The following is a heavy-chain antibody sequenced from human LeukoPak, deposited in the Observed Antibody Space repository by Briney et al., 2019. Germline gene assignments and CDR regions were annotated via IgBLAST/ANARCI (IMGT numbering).Heavy chain of an antibody. CDR1: GGTFSSYA. V-gene: IGHV1-69*13. J-gene: IGHJ6*03. D-gene: IGHD4-23*01. CDR3: ARVGTVVSPVSYYCYYMDV. CDR2: IIPIFGTA. Sequence: ASVKVSCKASGGTFSSYAISWVRQAPGQGLEWMGGIIPIFGTANYAQKFQGRVTITADESASTAYMELSSLRSEDTAVYYCARVGTVVSPVSYYCYYMDVWGKGTTVTVSS.